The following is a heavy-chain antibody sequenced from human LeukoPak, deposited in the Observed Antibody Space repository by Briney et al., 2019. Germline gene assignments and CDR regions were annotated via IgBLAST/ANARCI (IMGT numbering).Heavy chain of an antibody. CDR3: ARSVWDNRGVNDGYYYYYMDV. Sequence: SVKVSCKASGYTFTSYAMNWVRQAPGQGLEWMGGIIPIFGTANYAQKFQGRVTITADKSTSTAYMELSSLRSEDTAVYYCARSVWDNRGVNDGYYYYYMDVWGKGTTVTVSS. J-gene: IGHJ6*03. V-gene: IGHV1-69*06. CDR2: IIPIFGTA. D-gene: IGHD3-10*01. CDR1: GYTFTSYA.